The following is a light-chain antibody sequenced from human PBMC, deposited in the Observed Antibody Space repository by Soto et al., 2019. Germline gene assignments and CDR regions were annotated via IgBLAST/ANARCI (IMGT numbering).Light chain of an antibody. V-gene: IGKV1-39*01. J-gene: IGKJ1*01. Sequence: DIQMTQSPSSLSASVGDRVTITCRASQSISSYLNWYQQKPGKAPMLLIYAASSLQSGVPSRFRGSASGPDFTLTISSLQPEDFATYYCQQSYSTPPWTFGQGTKVEIK. CDR1: QSISSY. CDR2: AAS. CDR3: QQSYSTPPWT.